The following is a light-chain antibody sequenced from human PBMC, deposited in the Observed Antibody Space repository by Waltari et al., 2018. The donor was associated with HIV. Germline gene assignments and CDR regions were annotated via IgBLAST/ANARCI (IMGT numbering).Light chain of an antibody. J-gene: IGLJ2*01. CDR2: EVT. Sequence: QPALTQPPSASGSPGQSVTISCTGTNSDIGGYNYVSWYQQHPGKAPTLVISEVTKRPSGVPDRFSGSKSGTTASLTVSGLQAEDEADYYCSSYADRNGFYVVFGGGTRLTVL. V-gene: IGLV2-8*01. CDR3: SSYADRNGFYVV. CDR1: NSDIGGYNY.